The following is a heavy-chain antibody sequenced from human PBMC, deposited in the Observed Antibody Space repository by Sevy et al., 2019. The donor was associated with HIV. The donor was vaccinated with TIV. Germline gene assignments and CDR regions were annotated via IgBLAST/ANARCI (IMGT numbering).Heavy chain of an antibody. CDR3: ARGAYGRAFHI. D-gene: IGHD2-21*01. CDR2: IGTAGDT. V-gene: IGHV3-13*01. CDR1: GFTFSSYD. J-gene: IGHJ3*02. Sequence: GESLKISCAASGFTFSSYDMHWVRQATGKGLEWVSAIGTAGDTYYPGSVKGRFTISRENAKNSLYLQMNSLRAGDTAVYYCARGAYGRAFHIWGQGTMVTVSS.